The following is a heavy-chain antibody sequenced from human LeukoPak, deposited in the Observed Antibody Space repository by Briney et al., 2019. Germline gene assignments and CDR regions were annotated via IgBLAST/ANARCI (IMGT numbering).Heavy chain of an antibody. V-gene: IGHV3-30*04. Sequence: GRSLRLSCAASGFTFSSYAMHWVRQAPGKGLEWVAVISYDGSNKYYADSVKGRFTISRDNSKNTLYLQMNSLRAEDTAVYYCARHHIVVVPAATGPADYWGQGTLVTVSS. D-gene: IGHD2-2*01. CDR1: GFTFSSYA. CDR3: ARHHIVVVPAATGPADY. CDR2: ISYDGSNK. J-gene: IGHJ4*02.